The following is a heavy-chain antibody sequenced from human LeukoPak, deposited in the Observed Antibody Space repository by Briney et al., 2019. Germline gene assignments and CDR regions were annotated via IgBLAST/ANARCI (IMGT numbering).Heavy chain of an antibody. D-gene: IGHD4-23*01. V-gene: IGHV3-53*01. Sequence: PGGSLRLSCAASGFTFSSYSINWVRQAPGKGLEWVSVIYSGGSTYYADSVKGRSTISRDNSKNTLYLQMNSLRAEDTAVYYCASPNSAWGQGTLVTVSS. CDR2: IYSGGST. J-gene: IGHJ4*02. CDR1: GFTFSSYS. CDR3: ASPNSA.